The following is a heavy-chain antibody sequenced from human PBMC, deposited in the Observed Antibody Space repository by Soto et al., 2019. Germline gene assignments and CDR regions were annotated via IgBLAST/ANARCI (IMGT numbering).Heavy chain of an antibody. V-gene: IGHV1-8*01. Sequence: QVQLVQSGAEVKKPGASVKVSCKASGYTFTSYDINWVRQATGQGLEWMGWMNPNSGNTGYAQKFQGRVTMTRNTSISTAYMELSSLRSEDTAVYYCSGWYRPFHGFDPWGQGTLVTVSS. J-gene: IGHJ5*02. CDR1: GYTFTSYD. CDR3: SGWYRPFHGFDP. CDR2: MNPNSGNT. D-gene: IGHD6-13*01.